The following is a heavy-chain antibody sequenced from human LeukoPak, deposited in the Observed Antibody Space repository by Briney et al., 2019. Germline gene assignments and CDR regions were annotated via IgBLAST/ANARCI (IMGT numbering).Heavy chain of an antibody. CDR3: ARVLRRAPYYFDY. V-gene: IGHV4-59*01. D-gene: IGHD2-21*02. CDR1: GGSISSYY. J-gene: IGHJ4*02. Sequence: SETLSLTCTVSGGSISSYYWSWIRQPPGKGLEWIGYIYYSGSTNYNPSLKSRVTISVDTSKNQFSLKLSSVTAADTAVYYCARVLRRAPYYFDYWGQGPWSPSPQ. CDR2: IYYSGST.